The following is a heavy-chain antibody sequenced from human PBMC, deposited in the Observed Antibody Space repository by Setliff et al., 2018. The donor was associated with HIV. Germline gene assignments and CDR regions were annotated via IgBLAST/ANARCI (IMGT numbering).Heavy chain of an antibody. CDR3: AKNPKYISGWFQYYFDY. D-gene: IGHD6-19*01. CDR2: IYYSGST. V-gene: IGHV4-59*12. J-gene: IGHJ4*02. CDR1: GGSINNYQ. Sequence: SETLSLTCTVSGVSGGSINNYQWSWIRQPPGKGLEWIGYIYYSGSTYYNPSLKSRVTISVDTSKNQFSLKLSSVTAADTAVYYCAKNPKYISGWFQYYFDYWGQGALVTVSS.